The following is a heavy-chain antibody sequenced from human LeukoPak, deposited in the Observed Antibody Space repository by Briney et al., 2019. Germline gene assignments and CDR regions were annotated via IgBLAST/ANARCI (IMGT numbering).Heavy chain of an antibody. CDR2: IIPIFGTA. CDR1: GGTFSSYA. J-gene: IGHJ6*02. D-gene: IGHD2-2*01. V-gene: IGHV1-69*13. Sequence: ASVKVSCKASGGTFSSYAISWVRQAPGQGLEWMGGIIPIFGTANYAQKFQGRVTITADESTSTAYMELSSLRSEDTAVYYCARSPAARGDYYGMDVWGQGTTVTVSS. CDR3: ARSPAARGDYYGMDV.